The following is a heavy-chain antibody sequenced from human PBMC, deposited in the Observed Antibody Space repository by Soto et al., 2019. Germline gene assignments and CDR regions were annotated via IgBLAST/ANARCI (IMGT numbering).Heavy chain of an antibody. CDR3: ATPGAWLRSPPDY. CDR2: ISGSGGST. Sequence: EVQLLESGGGLVQPGGSLRLSCAASGFTFSSYAMSWVRQAPGKGLEWVSAISGSGGSTYYADSVKGRFTISRDNSKNALYLQMNSLRAEDTAVYYCATPGAWLRSPPDYWGQGTLVTVSS. CDR1: GFTFSSYA. V-gene: IGHV3-23*01. D-gene: IGHD5-12*01. J-gene: IGHJ4*02.